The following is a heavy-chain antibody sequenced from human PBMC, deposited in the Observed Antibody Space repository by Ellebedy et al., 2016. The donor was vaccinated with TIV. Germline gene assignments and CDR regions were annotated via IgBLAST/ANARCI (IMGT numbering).Heavy chain of an antibody. CDR1: GYTFTNYY. D-gene: IGHD3-10*01. J-gene: IGHJ5*02. CDR3: AAVVNYYGSGTPLYWFDP. V-gene: IGHV1-46*01. CDR2: INPSGGST. Sequence: AASVKVSCKASGYTFTNYYMHFLRQAPGQGLEWMGIINPSGGSTNYAQKFQERVTITRDMSTSTAYMELSSLRSEDTAVYYCAAVVNYYGSGTPLYWFDPWGQGTLVTVSS.